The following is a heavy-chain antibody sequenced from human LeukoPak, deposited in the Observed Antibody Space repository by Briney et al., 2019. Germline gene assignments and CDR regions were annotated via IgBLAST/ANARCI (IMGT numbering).Heavy chain of an antibody. CDR2: ISVYNGNT. CDR3: ARVYTSGPYDAFDI. CDR1: GYTFTNYH. V-gene: IGHV1-18*01. J-gene: IGHJ3*02. D-gene: IGHD3-22*01. Sequence: GASVKVSCKASGYTFTNYHFTWARQAPGQGLEWMGWISVYNGNTNYAQKLQGRVTMTTDTSTSTAYMELRGLRSDDTAMYYCARVYTSGPYDAFDIWGQGTMVTVSS.